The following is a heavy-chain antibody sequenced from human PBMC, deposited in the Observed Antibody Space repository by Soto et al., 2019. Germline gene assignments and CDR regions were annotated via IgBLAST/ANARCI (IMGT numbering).Heavy chain of an antibody. CDR2: IYYSGST. D-gene: IGHD5-18*01. CDR3: APLTVGYSYGNWFDP. J-gene: IGHJ5*02. Sequence: SETLSLTCTVSGGSISSSSYYWGWIRQPPGKGLEWIGSIYYSGSTYYNPSLKSRVTISVDTSKNQFSLKLSSVTAADTAVYYCAPLTVGYSYGNWFDPWGQGTLVTVSS. V-gene: IGHV4-39*01. CDR1: GGSISSSSYY.